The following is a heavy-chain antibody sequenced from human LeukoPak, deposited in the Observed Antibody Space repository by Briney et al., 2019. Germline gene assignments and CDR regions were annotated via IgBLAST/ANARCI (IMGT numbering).Heavy chain of an antibody. J-gene: IGHJ6*03. V-gene: IGHV3-23*01. Sequence: GGSLRLSCAASGFTFSSYAMSWVRQAPGKGLEWVSAISGSGGSTYYADSVKGRFTISRDNSKNTLYLQMNSLRAEDTAVYYCAIHEHLRDYYYYYMDVWGKGTTVTVSS. CDR1: GFTFSSYA. CDR2: ISGSGGST. CDR3: AIHEHLRDYYYYYMDV.